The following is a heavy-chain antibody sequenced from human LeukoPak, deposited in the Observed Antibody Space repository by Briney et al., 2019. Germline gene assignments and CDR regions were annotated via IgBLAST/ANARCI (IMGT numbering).Heavy chain of an antibody. CDR2: IYYSGST. CDR1: GGSISNYY. D-gene: IGHD6-13*01. J-gene: IGHJ4*02. CDR3: ARGREYSTSWYYY. Sequence: SETLSLTCTVSGGSISNYYWSWIRQPPGKGLERIGYIYYSGSTDYNPSPKSRVTISLDTSKNQFSLKLSSVTAADTAVYYCARGREYSTSWYYYWGQGTLVTVSS. V-gene: IGHV4-59*01.